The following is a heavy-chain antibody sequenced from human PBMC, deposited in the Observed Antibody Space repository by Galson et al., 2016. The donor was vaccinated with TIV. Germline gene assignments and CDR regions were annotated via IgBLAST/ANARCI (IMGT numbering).Heavy chain of an antibody. Sequence: SVKVSCKASGYSFSTYDINWVRQSPGQGLEWMGWMNPNSGNTGYSQKFRGRVTMTRNTSERTAYMELSSLTSEDTAVYYCARSGDYGAYGGQGTLVTVSS. CDR3: ARSGDYGAY. CDR2: MNPNSGNT. J-gene: IGHJ4*02. D-gene: IGHD4-17*01. V-gene: IGHV1-8*01. CDR1: GYSFSTYD.